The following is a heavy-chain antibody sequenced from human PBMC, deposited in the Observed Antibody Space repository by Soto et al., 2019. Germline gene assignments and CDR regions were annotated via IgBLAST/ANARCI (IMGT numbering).Heavy chain of an antibody. CDR2: IWYDGSNK. Sequence: GGSLRLSCAASGFTFSSYGMHWVRQAPGKGLEWVAVIWYDGSNKYYADSVKGRFTISRDNSKNTLYLQMNSLRAEDTAVYYCARGLRGYSYAYYFDDWGQGTLVTVSS. V-gene: IGHV3-33*01. J-gene: IGHJ4*02. D-gene: IGHD5-18*01. CDR3: ARGLRGYSYAYYFDD. CDR1: GFTFSSYG.